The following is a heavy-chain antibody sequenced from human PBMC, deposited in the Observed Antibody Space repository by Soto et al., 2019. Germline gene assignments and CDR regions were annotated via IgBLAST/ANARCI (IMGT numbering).Heavy chain of an antibody. Sequence: SETLSLTCTVSGGSITGGGYYWSWIRQLPGKGLEWIGYLHYTGSTYYNPSLKSRVTLSVDTSKNQFTLKLSSVTAADTAVYFCARATLWPYFDYWGQGTLVTVSS. J-gene: IGHJ4*02. D-gene: IGHD3-10*01. CDR3: ARATLWPYFDY. CDR1: GGSITGGGYY. CDR2: LHYTGST. V-gene: IGHV4-31*03.